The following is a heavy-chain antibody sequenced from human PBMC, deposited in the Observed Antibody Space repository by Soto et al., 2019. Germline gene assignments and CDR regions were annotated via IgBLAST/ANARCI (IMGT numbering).Heavy chain of an antibody. D-gene: IGHD3-22*01. V-gene: IGHV1-69*06. CDR1: GGTFSSYA. J-gene: IGHJ4*02. CDR3: ARVPTHSSGYYYPKGPFDY. Sequence: ASVKVSCKASGGTFSSYAISWVRQAPGQGLEWMGGIIPIFGTANYAQKFQGRVTITADKSTSTAYMELSSLRSEDTAVYYCARVPTHSSGYYYPKGPFDYWGQGTLVTVSS. CDR2: IIPIFGTA.